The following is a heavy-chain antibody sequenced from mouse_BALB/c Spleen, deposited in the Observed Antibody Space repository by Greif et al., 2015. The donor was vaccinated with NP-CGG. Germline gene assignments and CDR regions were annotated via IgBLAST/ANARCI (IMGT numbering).Heavy chain of an antibody. V-gene: IGHV3-8*02. J-gene: IGHJ3*01. CDR1: GDSITSGY. CDR3: ARSHDYDGGAWFAY. CDR2: ISYSGST. D-gene: IGHD2-4*01. Sequence: EVKVEESGPSLVKPSQTLSLTCSVTGDSITSGYWNWIRKFPGNKLEYMGYISYSGSTYYNPSLKSRISITRDTSKNQYYLQLNSATTEDTATYYCARSHDYDGGAWFAYWGQGTLVTVSA.